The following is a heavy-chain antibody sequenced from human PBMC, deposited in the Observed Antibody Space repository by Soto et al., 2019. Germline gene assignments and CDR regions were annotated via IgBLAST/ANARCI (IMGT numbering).Heavy chain of an antibody. CDR1: GGSISSGDYY. Sequence: PSETLSLTCTVSGGSISSGDYYWSWIRQPPGKGLEWIGYIYYSGSTYYNPSLKSRVTISVDTSKNQFSLKLSSVTAADTAVYYCARREYGDYVTHYWGQGTLVTVSS. J-gene: IGHJ4*02. D-gene: IGHD4-17*01. CDR3: ARREYGDYVTHY. CDR2: IYYSGST. V-gene: IGHV4-30-4*01.